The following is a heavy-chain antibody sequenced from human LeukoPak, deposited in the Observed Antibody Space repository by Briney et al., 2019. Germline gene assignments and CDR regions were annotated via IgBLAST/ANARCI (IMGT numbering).Heavy chain of an antibody. CDR3: ARGNAGTNWFDP. CDR1: GFTFSTSG. Sequence: PGGSLRLSCAASGFTFSTSGMSWVRQPPGKGLEWIGEINHSGSTNYNPSLRSRVTISVDTSKNQFSLKLSSVTAADTAVYYCARGNAGTNWFDPWGQGTLVTVSS. V-gene: IGHV4-34*01. J-gene: IGHJ5*02. CDR2: INHSGST. D-gene: IGHD3-10*01.